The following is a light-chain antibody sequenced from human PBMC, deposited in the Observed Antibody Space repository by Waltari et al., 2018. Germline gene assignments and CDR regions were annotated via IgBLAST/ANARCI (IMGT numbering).Light chain of an antibody. CDR2: WAS. J-gene: IGKJ5*01. V-gene: IGKV4-1*01. CDR3: QQYITSPVT. CDR1: QSVMYRSNNKDY. Sequence: DIVMTQSPDSLAVSLGERATLSCKSSQSVMYRSNNKDYLAWYQQKPGTPPKLLIYWASTRESGVPDRFSGSGSATNFTLTISSLQAEDVAVYWCQQYITSPVTFGQGTRLEIK.